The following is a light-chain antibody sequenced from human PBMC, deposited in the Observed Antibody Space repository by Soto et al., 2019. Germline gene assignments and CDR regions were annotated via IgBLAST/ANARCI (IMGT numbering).Light chain of an antibody. CDR2: DVS. CDR1: SSDVGGYNY. Sequence: QSALTQPRSVSGSPGQSVTISCTGTSSDVGGYNYVSWYQQHPGKAPKLMIYDVSKRPSGVPDRFSGSKSGNTASLTISRLQDEDEADYYCCSYAGNYAWVFGGGTKVTVL. CDR3: CSYAGNYAWV. J-gene: IGLJ2*01. V-gene: IGLV2-11*01.